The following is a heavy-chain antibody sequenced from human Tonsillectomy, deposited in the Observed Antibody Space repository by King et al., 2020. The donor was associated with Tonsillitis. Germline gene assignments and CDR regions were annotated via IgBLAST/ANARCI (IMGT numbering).Heavy chain of an antibody. J-gene: IGHJ6*02. CDR3: ARLLGYCSGGSCYSAYYYYGMDV. V-gene: IGHV4-59*08. Sequence: VQLQESGPGLVKPSETLSLTCTVSGGSISSYYWSWIRQPPGKGLEWIGFIYYSGSTNYNPSLKSRVTISVDTSKNQFPLRLSSVTDADTAVYYCARLLGYCSGGSCYSAYYYYGMDVWGQGTTVTVSS. CDR1: GGSISSYY. D-gene: IGHD2-15*01. CDR2: IYYSGST.